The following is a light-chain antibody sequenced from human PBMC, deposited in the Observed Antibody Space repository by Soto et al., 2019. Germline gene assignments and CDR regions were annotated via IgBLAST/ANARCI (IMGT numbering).Light chain of an antibody. V-gene: IGKV3-20*01. CDR1: QSVISDY. Sequence: EIMLTQSPGILSLSPGERATLSCRTSQSVISDYSAWYQQKPGQAPRLLISGASHRATGIPDRFSGSGSGTDFTLTISRLEPEDFAVYYCQQYGTSPPMYTFGQGTKLDIK. CDR3: QQYGTSPPMYT. CDR2: GAS. J-gene: IGKJ2*01.